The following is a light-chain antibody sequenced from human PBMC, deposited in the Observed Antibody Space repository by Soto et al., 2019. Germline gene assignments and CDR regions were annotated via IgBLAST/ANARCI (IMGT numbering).Light chain of an antibody. V-gene: IGLV2-14*01. Sequence: QSALTQPASVSGSPGQSISISCTGTTSDVGSHNFVSWYQQLPGKAPKLLIYEVTNRPSGTSNRFSGSKSGNTASLTLSGLQAEDEADYYCSSFTNSILVFGGGTKLTV. CDR2: EVT. J-gene: IGLJ3*02. CDR1: TSDVGSHNF. CDR3: SSFTNSILV.